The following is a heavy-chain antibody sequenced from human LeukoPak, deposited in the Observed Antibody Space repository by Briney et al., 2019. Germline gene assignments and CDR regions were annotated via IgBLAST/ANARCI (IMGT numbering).Heavy chain of an antibody. D-gene: IGHD3-10*01. CDR3: ARDSHGSGSYRDY. Sequence: ASVKVSCKASGYTFTGYYMHWVRQAPGQGLEWMGWINPNSGGTNYAQKLQGRVTMTTDTSTSTVHMDLRSLRSDDTAVYYCARDSHGSGSYRDYWGQGTLVTVSS. CDR1: GYTFTGYY. J-gene: IGHJ4*02. V-gene: IGHV1-2*02. CDR2: INPNSGGT.